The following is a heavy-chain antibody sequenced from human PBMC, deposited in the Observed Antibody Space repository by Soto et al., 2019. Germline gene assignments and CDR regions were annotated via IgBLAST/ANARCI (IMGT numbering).Heavy chain of an antibody. Sequence: QVQLQESGPGLVRPSETLSLTCTVSGGSTSSYYWSWIRQPPGKGLEWIGYIYYSGSPNYSPSLESRVTISEDTSKNQFSLKLSSVTAADTAIYYCAGGRDDYNGWYFDLWGRGTLVTVSS. D-gene: IGHD4-4*01. CDR1: GGSTSSYY. CDR3: AGGRDDYNGWYFDL. J-gene: IGHJ2*01. CDR2: IYYSGSP. V-gene: IGHV4-59*01.